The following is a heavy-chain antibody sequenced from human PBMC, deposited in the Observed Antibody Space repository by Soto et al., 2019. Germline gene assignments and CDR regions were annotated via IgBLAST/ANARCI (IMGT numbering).Heavy chain of an antibody. D-gene: IGHD2-15*01. CDR1: GFTFSTHW. V-gene: IGHV3-7*03. J-gene: IGHJ5*02. CDR2: IKEDGSEK. Sequence: GGSLRLSCVASGFTFSTHWMTWVRQAPGKGLEWVAHIKEDGSEKYYVDSVKGRFSVSRDNARNSLYLQMNSLRAEDTAVYYCARGIATGQLDPWGQGTLVTVSS. CDR3: ARGIATGQLDP.